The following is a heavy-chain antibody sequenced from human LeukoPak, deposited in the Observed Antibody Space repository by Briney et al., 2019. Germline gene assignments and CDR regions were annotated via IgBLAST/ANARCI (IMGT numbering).Heavy chain of an antibody. CDR2: IYTSGST. CDR3: ARHNYYDSSGSLDAFDI. Sequence: SETLSLTCTVSGGSISSYYWSWIRQPPGKGLEWIGYIYTSGSTNYNPSLKSRVTISVDTSKNQFPLKLSSVTAADTAVYYCARHNYYDSSGSLDAFDIWGQGTMVTVSS. CDR1: GGSISSYY. D-gene: IGHD3-22*01. J-gene: IGHJ3*02. V-gene: IGHV4-4*09.